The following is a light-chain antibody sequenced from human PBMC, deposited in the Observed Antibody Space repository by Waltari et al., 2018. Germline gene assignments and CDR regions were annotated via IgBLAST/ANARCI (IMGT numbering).Light chain of an antibody. CDR3: QQYDGEVVT. Sequence: EIVLTQSPGTLSLSPGERATLSCRASQSVNSISLTWYQKKVGQAPRLLIYGTSSRATGIPDRFSGSGAGTEFTLTISRLEPEDFAVYYCQQYDGEVVTFGGGTKVEI. CDR1: QSVNSIS. CDR2: GTS. V-gene: IGKV3-20*01. J-gene: IGKJ4*01.